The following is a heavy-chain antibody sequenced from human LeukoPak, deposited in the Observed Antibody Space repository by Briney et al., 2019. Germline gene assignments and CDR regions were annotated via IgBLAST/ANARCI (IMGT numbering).Heavy chain of an antibody. V-gene: IGHV3-7*01. D-gene: IGHD3-3*01. J-gene: IGHJ6*02. CDR2: IKQDGSEK. CDR3: ASVREYYDFWSGSHYGMDV. CDR1: GFTFSSYW. Sequence: GGSLRLSCAASGFTFSSYWMSWVRQAPGKGLEWVANIKQDGSEKYYVDSVKGRFTISRDNAKNSLYLQMNSLRAEDTAVYYCASVREYYDFWSGSHYGMDVWGQGTTVTVSS.